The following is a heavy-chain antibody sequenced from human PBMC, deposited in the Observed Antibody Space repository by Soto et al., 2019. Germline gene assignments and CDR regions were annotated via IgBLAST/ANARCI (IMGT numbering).Heavy chain of an antibody. CDR2: VNPNSGNT. CDR3: ARGPYCSSTSCYDYYYYMDV. Sequence: GASVKVSCKASGYTFTSYDINWVRQATGQGLEWMGWVNPNSGNTGYAQKFQGRVTMTRNTSISTAYMELSSLRSEDTAVYYCARGPYCSSTSCYDYYYYMDVWGKGTTVTVS. CDR1: GYTFTSYD. V-gene: IGHV1-8*01. D-gene: IGHD2-2*01. J-gene: IGHJ6*03.